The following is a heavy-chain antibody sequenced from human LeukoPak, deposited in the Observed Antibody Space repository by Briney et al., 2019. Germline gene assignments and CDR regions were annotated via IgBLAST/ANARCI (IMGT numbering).Heavy chain of an antibody. CDR2: IIPILGIA. CDR3: ARAGYYGSSGYYQVDY. J-gene: IGHJ4*02. D-gene: IGHD3-22*01. CDR1: GGTFSSYA. Sequence: GSPVKVSCKASGGTFSSYAISWVRQAPGQGLEWMGRIIPILGIANYAQKFQGRVTITADKSTSTAYMELSSLRSEDTAVYYCARAGYYGSSGYYQVDYWGQGTLVTVSS. V-gene: IGHV1-69*04.